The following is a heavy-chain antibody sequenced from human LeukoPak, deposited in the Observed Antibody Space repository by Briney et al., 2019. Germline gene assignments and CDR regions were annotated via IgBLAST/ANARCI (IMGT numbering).Heavy chain of an antibody. J-gene: IGHJ4*02. CDR1: GGSISSSSYY. D-gene: IGHD5-24*01. Sequence: SETLSLTCTVSGGSISSSSYYWGWIRQPPGKGLEWIGSMYHTGSTYYNPSLKSRVTISVDTSKNQFSLKLSSVTAADTAVYYCARENGGSGVGYKNDHWGKGTLVTVSS. CDR3: ARENGGSGVGYKNDH. CDR2: MYHTGST. V-gene: IGHV4-39*02.